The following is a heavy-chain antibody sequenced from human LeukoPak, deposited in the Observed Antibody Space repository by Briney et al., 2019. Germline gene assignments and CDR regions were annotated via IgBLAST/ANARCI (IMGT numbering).Heavy chain of an antibody. CDR3: AKDAVGATAYYFDY. V-gene: IGHV3-23*01. J-gene: IGHJ4*02. CDR1: GFTFSSYA. D-gene: IGHD1-26*01. CDR2: ISSSGDT. Sequence: GGSLRLSCAASGFTFSSYAMSWVRQAPGKGLEWVSAISSSGDTYYAGSARGRFTISRDNSKNTLFLQLNSLRAEDTAVYYCAKDAVGATAYYFDYWGQGTLVTVSS.